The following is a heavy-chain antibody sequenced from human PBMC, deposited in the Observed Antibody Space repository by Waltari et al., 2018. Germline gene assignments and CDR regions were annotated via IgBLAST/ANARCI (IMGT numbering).Heavy chain of an antibody. CDR3: ARGTSITIFGVVRYYYYMDV. J-gene: IGHJ6*03. CDR1: GGSFSGYY. V-gene: IGHV4-34*01. CDR2: INHSGST. D-gene: IGHD3-3*01. Sequence: QVQLQQWGAGLLKPSETLSPTCAVYGGSFSGYYWSWLRQSPGKGLEWIGEINHSGSTNYNPSLKSRVTISVDTSKNQFSLKLSSVTAADTAVYYCARGTSITIFGVVRYYYYMDVWGKGTTVTVSS.